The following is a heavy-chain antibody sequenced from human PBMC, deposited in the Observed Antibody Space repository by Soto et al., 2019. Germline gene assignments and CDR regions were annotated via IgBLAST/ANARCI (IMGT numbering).Heavy chain of an antibody. Sequence: QVQLVESGGGVVQPGRSLRLSCAASGFTFSSYGMYWVRQAPGKGLEWVARISYDGSDQFYGDSVKGRFTISRDNSKDILCVQMNSLRSEDAAVSYCAHDTGADYWGQGTVVTVSA. CDR3: AHDTGADY. CDR1: GFTFSSYG. J-gene: IGHJ4*02. CDR2: ISYDGSDQ. D-gene: IGHD3-10*01. V-gene: IGHV3-30*18.